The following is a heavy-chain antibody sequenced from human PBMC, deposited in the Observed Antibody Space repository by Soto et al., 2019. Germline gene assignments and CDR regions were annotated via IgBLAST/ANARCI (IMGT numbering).Heavy chain of an antibody. CDR1: GYIFSKYG. Sequence: QVDLEQSGGEVKKPGASVKVSFKASGYIFSKYGISWVRQAPGQGLQWIGWIGAHNRDTNYAQKFQGRVTLTRDASATTAFMALRSLRSDDTAVYYCARDAPHSYDSSLTAFDMWGQGPMVTVSS. CDR3: ARDAPHSYDSSLTAFDM. J-gene: IGHJ3*02. CDR2: IGAHNRDT. V-gene: IGHV1-18*01. D-gene: IGHD3-22*01.